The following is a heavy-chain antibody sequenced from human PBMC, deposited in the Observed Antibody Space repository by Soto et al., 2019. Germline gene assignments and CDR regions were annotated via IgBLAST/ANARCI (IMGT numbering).Heavy chain of an antibody. V-gene: IGHV4-34*01. CDR2: INHSGST. J-gene: IGHJ6*02. Sequence: SETLSLTCAVYGGSFSGYYWSWIRQPPGKGLEWIGEINHSGSTNYNPSLKSRVTISVDTSKNQFSLKLSSVTAADTAVYYCARGRRTYYYYYYGMDVWGQGTTVTVSS. CDR1: GGSFSGYY. CDR3: ARGRRTYYYYYYGMDV.